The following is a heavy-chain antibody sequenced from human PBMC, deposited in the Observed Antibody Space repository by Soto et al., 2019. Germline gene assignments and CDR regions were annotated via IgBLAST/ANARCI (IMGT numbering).Heavy chain of an antibody. CDR2: IDTSGTKI. J-gene: IGHJ4*02. D-gene: IGHD3-9*01. V-gene: IGHV3-11*01. CDR1: GYTFSDYY. Sequence: QVQLVESGGDLVKPGGSLRLSCAASGYTFSDYYMSWIRQAPGKGLEWISYIDTSGTKIYYADSVKGRFTITRDNAKNSLYLEMNSLRDEDTAVYYCASHYDMSGGYLSPVDYWGQGTLVTVSS. CDR3: ASHYDMSGGYLSPVDY.